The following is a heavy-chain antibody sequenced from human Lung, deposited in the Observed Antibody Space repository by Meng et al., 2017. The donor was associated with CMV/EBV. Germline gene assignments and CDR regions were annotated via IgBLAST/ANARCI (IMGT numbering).Heavy chain of an antibody. CDR3: ARDFLFDPLFIFDY. V-gene: IGHV7-4-1*01. CDR2: INTNAGDP. CDR1: GYTFTHYA. Sequence: ASGYTFTHYAMSWVRQAPGQGLEYMGYINTNAGDPIYAQGFAGRFVFSCDMSVSTAYLQIYNLQADDSAVYYCARDFLFDPLFIFDYWGQGTLVTVSS. D-gene: IGHD2/OR15-2a*01. J-gene: IGHJ4*02.